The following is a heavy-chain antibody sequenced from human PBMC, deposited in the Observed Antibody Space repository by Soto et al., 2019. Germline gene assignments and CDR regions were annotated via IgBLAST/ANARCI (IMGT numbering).Heavy chain of an antibody. J-gene: IGHJ5*02. CDR2: IYYSGST. Sequence: PSETLSLTCTVSGGSISSYHWSWIRQPPGKGLEWIGYIYYSGSTNYNPSLKSRVTISVDTSKNQFSLKLSSVTAADTAVYYCARHGRYCSSTSCPRGWFDPWGQGTLVTVSS. CDR1: GGSISSYH. D-gene: IGHD2-2*01. V-gene: IGHV4-59*08. CDR3: ARHGRYCSSTSCPRGWFDP.